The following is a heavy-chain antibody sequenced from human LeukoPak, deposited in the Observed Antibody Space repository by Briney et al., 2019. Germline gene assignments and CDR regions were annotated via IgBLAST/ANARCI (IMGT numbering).Heavy chain of an antibody. V-gene: IGHV3-30*02. CDR1: GFTFSIYD. J-gene: IGHJ4*02. D-gene: IGHD3-9*01. CDR3: ARDGRLVSHFDY. CDR2: IQYDGSHK. Sequence: GGSLRLSCAASGFTFSIYDMHWVRQAPGKGLEWVSFIQYDGSHKNYVDSVKGRFTISRDNAKNSLYLQMNSLRAEDTAVYYCARDGRLVSHFDYWGQGTLVTVSS.